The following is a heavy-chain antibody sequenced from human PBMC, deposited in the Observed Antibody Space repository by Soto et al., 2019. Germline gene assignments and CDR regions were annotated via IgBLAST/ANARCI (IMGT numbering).Heavy chain of an antibody. J-gene: IGHJ6*02. V-gene: IGHV4-4*02. CDR2: IYHSGST. CDR3: ARAYCGGDCYYYYYYYGMDV. CDR1: GGSISSSNW. Sequence: SETLSLTCAVSGGSISSSNWWSLVRQPPGKGLEWIGEIYHSGSTNYNPSLKSRVTISVDKSKNQFSLKLSSVTAADTAVYYCARAYCGGDCYYYYYYYGMDVWGQGTTVTVSS. D-gene: IGHD2-21*02.